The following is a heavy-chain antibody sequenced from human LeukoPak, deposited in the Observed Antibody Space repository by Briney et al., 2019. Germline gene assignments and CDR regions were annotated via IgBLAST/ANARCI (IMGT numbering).Heavy chain of an antibody. CDR2: IWYDGSNK. Sequence: PGGSLRLSCAASGFTFSSYGMHWVRQAPGKGLEWVAVIWYDGSNKYYADSVKGRFTISRDNSKNTLYLQMNSLRAEDTAVYYCATHAAVAGTGWFDPWGQGTLVTVSS. J-gene: IGHJ5*02. V-gene: IGHV3-33*01. D-gene: IGHD6-19*01. CDR1: GFTFSSYG. CDR3: ATHAAVAGTGWFDP.